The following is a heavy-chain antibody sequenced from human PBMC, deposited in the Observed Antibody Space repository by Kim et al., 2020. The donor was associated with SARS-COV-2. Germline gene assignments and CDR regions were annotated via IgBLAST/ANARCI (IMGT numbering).Heavy chain of an antibody. V-gene: IGHV1-3*01. D-gene: IGHD1-7*01. J-gene: IGHJ6*02. Sequence: ASVKVSCKASGYTFTSYAMHWVRQAPGQRLEWMGWINAGNGNTKYSQKFQGRVTITRDTSASTAYMELSSLRSEDTAVYYCARALTGTRAWYYYYGMDVWGQGTTVTVSS. CDR2: INAGNGNT. CDR1: GYTFTSYA. CDR3: ARALTGTRAWYYYYGMDV.